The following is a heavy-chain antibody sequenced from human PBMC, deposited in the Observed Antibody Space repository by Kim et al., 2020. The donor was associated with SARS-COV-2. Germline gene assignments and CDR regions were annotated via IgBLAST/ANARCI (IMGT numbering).Heavy chain of an antibody. J-gene: IGHJ4*02. D-gene: IGHD4-17*01. V-gene: IGHV5-51*01. CDR3: ARGGRLRWWHFDY. Sequence: SPSFQGQVTISADKSISTAYLQWSSLKASDTAMYYCARGGRLRWWHFDYWGQGTLVTVSS.